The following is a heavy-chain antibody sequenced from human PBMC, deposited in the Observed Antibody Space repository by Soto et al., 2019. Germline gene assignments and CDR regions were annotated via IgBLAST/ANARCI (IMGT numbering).Heavy chain of an antibody. CDR3: TRSRRATVTTAKTYYFDY. CDR1: GFNFGDYA. V-gene: IGHV3-49*03. Sequence: GGSLRLSCTSSGFNFGDYAMSWFRQAPGKGLEWVGLIRSMAYGGTTAYAASVRGRFIISRDDSKTIAYLQMHSLKPEDTAVYYCTRSRRATVTTAKTYYFDYWGQGTLVTVSS. J-gene: IGHJ4*02. D-gene: IGHD4-17*01. CDR2: IRSMAYGGTT.